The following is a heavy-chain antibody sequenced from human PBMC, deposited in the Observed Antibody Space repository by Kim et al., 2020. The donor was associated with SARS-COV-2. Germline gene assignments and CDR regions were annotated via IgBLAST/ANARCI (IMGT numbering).Heavy chain of an antibody. Sequence: YRPALRSQVTTSADTSISTAYLQWSSLKASDTAMYYCTRYSYGEVWYFDYWGQGTLVTVSS. CDR3: TRYSYGEVWYFDY. D-gene: IGHD5-18*01. J-gene: IGHJ4*02. V-gene: IGHV5-51*01.